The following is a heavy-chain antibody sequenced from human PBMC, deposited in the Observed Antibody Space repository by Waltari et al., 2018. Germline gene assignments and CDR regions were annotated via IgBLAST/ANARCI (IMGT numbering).Heavy chain of an antibody. D-gene: IGHD3-3*01. CDR2: INPNSVGT. V-gene: IGHV1-2*06. CDR1: GYTFTDYY. CDR3: ARGGPAIFGVLITKRFDY. Sequence: QVQLVQSGAAVKKPGASVKVYCKASGYTFTDYYMPGARQVPGQGLEWMGRINPNSVGTNYTQKFQGRVTMTRDTSISTAYMELSRLRSDDTAVYYCARGGPAIFGVLITKRFDYWGQGTLVTVSS. J-gene: IGHJ4*02.